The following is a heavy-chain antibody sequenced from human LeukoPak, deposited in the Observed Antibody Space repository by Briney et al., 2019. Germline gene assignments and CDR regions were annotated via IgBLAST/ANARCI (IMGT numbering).Heavy chain of an antibody. V-gene: IGHV1-69*04. Sequence: ASVKVSCKASGGTFSSYAISWVRQAPGQGLEWMGRIIPILGIANYAQKFQGRVTITADKSTSTAYMELSSLRSEDTAVYYCARYGGSGFNWFDPWGQGPLVTVSS. J-gene: IGHJ5*02. CDR3: ARYGGSGFNWFDP. D-gene: IGHD6-19*01. CDR2: IIPILGIA. CDR1: GGTFSSYA.